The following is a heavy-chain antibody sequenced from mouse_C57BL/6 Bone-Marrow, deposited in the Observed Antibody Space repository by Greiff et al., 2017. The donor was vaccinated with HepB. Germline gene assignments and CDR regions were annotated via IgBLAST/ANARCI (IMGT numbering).Heavy chain of an antibody. CDR3: ARSRPYYYYGSSLFAY. Sequence: QVQLQQPGAELVKPGASVKMSCKASGYTFTSYWITWVKQRPGQGLEWIGDIYPGSGSTNYNEKFKSKATLTVDTSSSTAYMQLSSLTSEDSAVYYCARSRPYYYYGSSLFAYWGQGTLVTVSA. CDR1: GYTFTSYW. J-gene: IGHJ3*01. D-gene: IGHD1-1*01. V-gene: IGHV1-55*01. CDR2: IYPGSGST.